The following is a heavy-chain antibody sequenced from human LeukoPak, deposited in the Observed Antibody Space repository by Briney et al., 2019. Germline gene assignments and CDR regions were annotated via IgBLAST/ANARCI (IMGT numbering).Heavy chain of an antibody. J-gene: IGHJ4*02. CDR3: ARGRYDDY. D-gene: IGHD1-1*01. Sequence: ASVKVSCKVSGYTLTELSMHWVRQAPGQGLEWMGWISAYNGNTDYAQKFQGRVTMTTDTSTSTAYMELRSLTSDDTAVYYCARGRYDDYWGQGTLVTVSS. V-gene: IGHV1-18*01. CDR2: ISAYNGNT. CDR1: GYTLTELS.